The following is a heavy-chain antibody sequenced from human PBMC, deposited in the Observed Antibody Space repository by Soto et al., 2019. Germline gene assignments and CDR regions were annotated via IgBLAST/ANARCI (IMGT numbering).Heavy chain of an antibody. CDR1: GGSFSGYY. D-gene: IGHD2-2*01. V-gene: IGHV4-34*01. CDR3: ARLQTYCSSTSCYGGCGNV. CDR2: ISHSGST. Sequence: QVQLQQWGAGLLKPSETLSLPCAVYGGSFSGYYWSWLRQPPGKGLEWIGEISHSGSTNYNPYLTSRVTISVDTSKTQFSLKLSSVTAADTAVYYCARLQTYCSSTSCYGGCGNVWGKGTTVTVSS. J-gene: IGHJ6*04.